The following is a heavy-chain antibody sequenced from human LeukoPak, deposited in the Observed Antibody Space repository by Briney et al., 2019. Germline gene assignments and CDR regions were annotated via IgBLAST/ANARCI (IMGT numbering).Heavy chain of an antibody. CDR3: ARDQVIVPAVDY. Sequence: PSQTLSLTCTVSGGSISSGDYYWRWIRQPPGTGLEWIGYIYYSGSTYYSPSLKSRVTISVDTSKNQFSLKLSSVTAADTAVYYCARDQVIVPAVDYWGQGTLVTVSS. V-gene: IGHV4-30-4*08. D-gene: IGHD2-2*01. CDR2: IYYSGST. CDR1: GGSISSGDYY. J-gene: IGHJ4*02.